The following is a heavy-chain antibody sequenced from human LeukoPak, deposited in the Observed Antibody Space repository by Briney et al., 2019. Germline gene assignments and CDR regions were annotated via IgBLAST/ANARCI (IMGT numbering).Heavy chain of an antibody. V-gene: IGHV3-30*18. CDR1: GFTVSSNY. CDR3: AKEIRGVRCSGRWQPDSYYHYGMDV. J-gene: IGHJ6*02. Sequence: GGSLRLSCAASGFTVSSNYMSWVRQAPGKGLEWVAVTSCDEINKQYADSVKGRFTISRDNSKSTVFLQMNSLRSEDTAVYYCAKEIRGVRCSGRWQPDSYYHYGMDVWGQGTTVIVSS. D-gene: IGHD3-10*01. CDR2: TSCDEINK.